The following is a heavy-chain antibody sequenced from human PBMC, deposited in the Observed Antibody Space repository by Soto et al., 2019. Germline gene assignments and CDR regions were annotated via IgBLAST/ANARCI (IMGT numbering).Heavy chain of an antibody. CDR1: GGSISSTTYY. CDR2: IYYSGST. J-gene: IGHJ4*02. D-gene: IGHD5-12*01. CDR3: AAGGGLPRYY. Sequence: PSETLSLTCTVSGGSISSTTYYWGWIRQPPGKGLEWIGSIYYSGSTHYSPSLESRVTISVDTSKNQFSLKLTSVTAADTAVYYCAAGGGLPRYYWGQGTLVTVSS. V-gene: IGHV4-39*07.